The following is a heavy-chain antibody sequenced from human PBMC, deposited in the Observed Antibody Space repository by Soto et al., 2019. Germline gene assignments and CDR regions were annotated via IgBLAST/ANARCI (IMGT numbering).Heavy chain of an antibody. J-gene: IGHJ6*02. CDR2: ISYDGSNK. D-gene: IGHD1-1*01. Sequence: QVQLVESGGGVVQPGRSLRLSCAASGFTFSSYAMHWVRQAPGKGLEWVAGISYDGSNKYYADSVKGRFTISRDNSKNTLDLQMTSRRAADTAVYYCASDRLMYIFNDSPYFSSGMDVWGHGTTVTVSS. CDR1: GFTFSSYA. CDR3: ASDRLMYIFNDSPYFSSGMDV. V-gene: IGHV3-30-3*01.